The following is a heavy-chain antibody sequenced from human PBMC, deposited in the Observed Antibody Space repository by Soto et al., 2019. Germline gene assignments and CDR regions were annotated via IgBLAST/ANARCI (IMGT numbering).Heavy chain of an antibody. Sequence: ASVKVSCKAPGYTFTSYYMHWVRQAPGQGLEWMGIINPSGGSTSYAQKFQGRVTMTRDTSTSTVYMELSSLRSEDTAVYYCARVWGIAAAGNWFAPWGQGTLVTVSS. J-gene: IGHJ5*02. V-gene: IGHV1-46*01. CDR1: GYTFTSYY. D-gene: IGHD6-13*01. CDR2: INPSGGST. CDR3: ARVWGIAAAGNWFAP.